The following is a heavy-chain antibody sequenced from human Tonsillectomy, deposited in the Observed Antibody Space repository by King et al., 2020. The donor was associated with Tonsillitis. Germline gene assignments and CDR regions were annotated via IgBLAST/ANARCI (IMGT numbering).Heavy chain of an antibody. J-gene: IGHJ4*02. CDR2: IYYSGST. D-gene: IGHD4-11*01. CDR3: ARGLGYSNYEGYDY. V-gene: IGHV4-59*01. CDR1: GGSISSYY. Sequence: VQLQESGPGLVKPSETLSLTCTVSGGSISSYYWSWIRQPPGKGLEWIGYIYYSGSTNYNPSLKSRVTISVDTSKNQFSLKLSSVTAADTAVYYCARGLGYSNYEGYDYWGQGTLVTVSS.